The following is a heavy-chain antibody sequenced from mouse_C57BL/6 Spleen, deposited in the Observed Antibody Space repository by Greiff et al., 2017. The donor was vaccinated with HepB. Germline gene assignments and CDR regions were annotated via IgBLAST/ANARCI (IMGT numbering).Heavy chain of an antibody. CDR3: ARGDSNYERDAMDY. Sequence: EVKLMESGPELVKPGASVKISCKASGYSFTDYNMNWVKQSNGKSLEWIGVINPNYGTTSYNQKFKGKATLTVDQSSSTAYMQLNSLTSEDSAVYYCARGDSNYERDAMDYWGQGTSVTVSS. V-gene: IGHV1-39*01. J-gene: IGHJ4*01. D-gene: IGHD2-5*01. CDR2: INPNYGTT. CDR1: GYSFTDYN.